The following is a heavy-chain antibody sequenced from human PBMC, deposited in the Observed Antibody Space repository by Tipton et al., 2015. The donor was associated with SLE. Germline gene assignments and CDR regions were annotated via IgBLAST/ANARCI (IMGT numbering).Heavy chain of an antibody. V-gene: IGHV4-4*07. D-gene: IGHD6-19*01. CDR2: IYTSGST. CDR3: ARLGYSSGWYRYFDY. Sequence: TLSLTCTVSGGSISSSYWSWIRQPAGKGLEWIGRIYTSGSTNYHPSLKSRVTMSVDTSKNQFSLKLSSVTAADTAVYYCARLGYSSGWYRYFDYWGQGTLVTVSS. CDR1: GGSISSSY. J-gene: IGHJ4*02.